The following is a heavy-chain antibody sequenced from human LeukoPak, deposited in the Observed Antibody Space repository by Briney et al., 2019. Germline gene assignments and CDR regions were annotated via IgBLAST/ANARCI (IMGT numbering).Heavy chain of an antibody. CDR2: MNPNSGNT. Sequence: GASVKVSCKASGYTFTSYDINWVRQATGQGLEWMGWMNPNSGNTGYAQKFQGRVTMTRNTSISTAYMELSSLRSEDTAVHYCAGSYSAPYYYYGMDVWGQGTTVTVSS. V-gene: IGHV1-8*01. CDR1: GYTFTSYD. J-gene: IGHJ6*02. CDR3: AGSYSAPYYYYGMDV. D-gene: IGHD3-10*01.